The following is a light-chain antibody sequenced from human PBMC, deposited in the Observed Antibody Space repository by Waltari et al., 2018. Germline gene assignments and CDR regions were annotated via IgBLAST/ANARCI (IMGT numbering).Light chain of an antibody. Sequence: DIQMNQYPSSVSASVGDRVTITCRASQGISSWLAWDQQKPGKAHKLLIYAASSLQSGVPSRFSGRGSGTDFSLTISSLQPEDFATYYCQQANSFSYTFGQGTKLEIK. CDR3: QQANSFSYT. CDR1: QGISSW. J-gene: IGKJ2*01. V-gene: IGKV1-12*01. CDR2: AAS.